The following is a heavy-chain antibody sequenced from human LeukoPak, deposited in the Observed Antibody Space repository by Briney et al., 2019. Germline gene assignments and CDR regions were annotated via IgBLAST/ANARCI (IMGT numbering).Heavy chain of an antibody. J-gene: IGHJ4*02. D-gene: IGHD5-12*01. CDR3: ARDHRYAFDN. CDR2: VGISSGNT. Sequence: PGGSLRLSCAASGFTFIDYSMNWVRQAPGKGLEWISYVGISSGNTKYADSVKGRSTISGDSAKNSVFLQMNSLRVEDTAVYYCARDHRYAFDNWGQGTLVTVSS. CDR1: GFTFIDYS. V-gene: IGHV3-48*04.